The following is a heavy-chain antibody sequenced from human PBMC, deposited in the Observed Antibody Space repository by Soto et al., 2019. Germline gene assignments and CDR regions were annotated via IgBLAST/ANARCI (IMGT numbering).Heavy chain of an antibody. D-gene: IGHD3-10*01. CDR3: VSQGFGRLHGLVDV. J-gene: IGHJ6*02. V-gene: IGHV4-59*08. CDR1: DDSSSNYK. Sequence: QVQLQESGPGLVKPSETLSLTCTVSDDSSSNYKWSWIRQPPGRRLEWIGYIDSNGGTSYNPSLHSRVTISIDTSTNQFFLKLSSVTAADTAVYYCVSQGFGRLHGLVDVWGQGTTVTVSS. CDR2: IDSNGGT.